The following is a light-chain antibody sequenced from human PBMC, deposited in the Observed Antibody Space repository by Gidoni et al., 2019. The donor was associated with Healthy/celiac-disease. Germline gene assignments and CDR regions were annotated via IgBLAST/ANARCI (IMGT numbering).Light chain of an antibody. CDR3: QQRSNWPLT. Sequence: EIVLTPSPATLSLSPGERATLSCRASQSVSSYLAWYQQKPGQAPRLLIYDASNMATGIPARFSGSGSGTDFTLTISSLEPEDFAVYYCQQRSNWPLTFGGXTKVEIK. J-gene: IGKJ4*02. V-gene: IGKV3-11*01. CDR2: DAS. CDR1: QSVSSY.